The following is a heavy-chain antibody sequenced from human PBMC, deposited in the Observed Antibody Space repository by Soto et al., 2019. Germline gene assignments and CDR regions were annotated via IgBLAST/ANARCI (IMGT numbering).Heavy chain of an antibody. CDR2: IIPIFGTA. Sequence: QVQLVQSGAEVKKPGSSVKVSCKASGGTFSSYAISWVRQAPGQGLEWMGGIIPIFGTANYAQKFQGRVTINADESPSTAYMELSSLRSEDTAVYYCARWGDIVLRSAWYFDLWGRGTLVTVSS. J-gene: IGHJ2*01. CDR1: GGTFSSYA. V-gene: IGHV1-69*12. CDR3: ARWGDIVLRSAWYFDL. D-gene: IGHD2-8*01.